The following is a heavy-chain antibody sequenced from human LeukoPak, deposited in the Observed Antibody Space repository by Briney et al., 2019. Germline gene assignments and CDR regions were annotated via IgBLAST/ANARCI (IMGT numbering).Heavy chain of an antibody. V-gene: IGHV1-18*01. D-gene: IGHD3-10*01. CDR3: ARALYGSGRVPDY. CDR2: ISPYNDNT. CDR1: GYTFTSYG. Sequence: ASVQVSCKPSGYTFTSYGISWVRQAPGQGLEWMGWISPYNDNTYYAQNLQGRLTMTTDTSTSTAYMELRSLRSDDTAVYYCARALYGSGRVPDYWGQGTLVTVSS. J-gene: IGHJ4*02.